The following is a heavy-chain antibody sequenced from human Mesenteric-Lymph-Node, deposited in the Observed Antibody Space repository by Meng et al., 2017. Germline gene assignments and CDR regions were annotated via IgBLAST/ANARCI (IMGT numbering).Heavy chain of an antibody. D-gene: IGHD2-15*01. V-gene: IGHV3-53*01. CDR2: VYSGGRT. Sequence: GGSLRLSCAASGFTVSRNDMTWVRQAPGKGLEWVSVVYSGGRTYYADSVKGRFTISRDNSKNTLYLQMNSLRAEDTAVYYCATDGDCSGGSCYSWTYWGQGTLVTVSS. J-gene: IGHJ4*02. CDR1: GFTVSRND. CDR3: ATDGDCSGGSCYSWTY.